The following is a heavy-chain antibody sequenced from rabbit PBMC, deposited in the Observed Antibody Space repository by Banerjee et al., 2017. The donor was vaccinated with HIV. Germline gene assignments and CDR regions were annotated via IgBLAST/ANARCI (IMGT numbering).Heavy chain of an antibody. D-gene: IGHD5-1*01. CDR3: ARSLYGSDSAYDL. CDR1: GFSFSSSYW. CDR2: IYVGGSGST. V-gene: IGHV1S45*01. Sequence: QEQLEESGGDLVKPGGSLTLTCTASGFSFSSSYWICWVRQAPGKGLEWIACIYVGGSGSTAYASWAKGRFTISKTSSTTVTLQMTSLTAADTATYFCARSLYGSDSAYDLRGPGTLVTVS. J-gene: IGHJ4*01.